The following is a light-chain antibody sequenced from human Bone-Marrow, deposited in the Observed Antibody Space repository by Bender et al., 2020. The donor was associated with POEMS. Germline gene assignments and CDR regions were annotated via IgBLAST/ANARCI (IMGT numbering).Light chain of an antibody. CDR2: DVT. CDR3: CSFAGSYTVV. CDR1: SSDVGGYNF. Sequence: QSALTQPASVSGSPGQSITISCSGTSSDVGGYNFVSWYQQHPGKAPKLMIYDVTKRPSGLPDRFSGSKSGNTASLTITGLQAEDEADYFCCSFAGSYTVVFGGGTKLTVL. V-gene: IGLV2-11*01. J-gene: IGLJ2*01.